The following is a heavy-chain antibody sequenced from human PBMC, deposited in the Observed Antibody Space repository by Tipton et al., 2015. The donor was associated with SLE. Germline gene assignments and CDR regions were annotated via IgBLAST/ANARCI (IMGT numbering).Heavy chain of an antibody. D-gene: IGHD2-2*02. V-gene: IGHV4-38-2*02. J-gene: IGHJ4*02. CDR3: ARYTGSFDY. CDR2: VSHTETT. CDR1: GYSISSGYF. Sequence: TLSLTCIVSGYSISSGYFWSWIRQPPGRGLEWIGCVSHTETTYSNPSLKSRVTMSLDTSNNQFSLRVTSLTAADTAVYYCARYTGSFDYWGQGTLVTVSS.